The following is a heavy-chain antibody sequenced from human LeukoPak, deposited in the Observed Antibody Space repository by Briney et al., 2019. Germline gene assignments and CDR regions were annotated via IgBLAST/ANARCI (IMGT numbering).Heavy chain of an antibody. D-gene: IGHD5-18*01. CDR3: ARVGYSYGYDPPNYYMDV. V-gene: IGHV3-74*01. CDR1: GFTFSSYW. Sequence: GSLRLSCAAPGFTFSSYWMHWVRQAPGKGLVWVSRIKSDGSSTSYADSVKGRFTISRDNAKNTLYVQMNSLRAEDTAVYYCARVGYSYGYDPPNYYMDVWGKGTTVTISS. CDR2: IKSDGSST. J-gene: IGHJ6*03.